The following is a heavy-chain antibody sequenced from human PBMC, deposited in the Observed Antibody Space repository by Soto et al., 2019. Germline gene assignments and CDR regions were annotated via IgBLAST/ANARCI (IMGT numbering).Heavy chain of an antibody. D-gene: IGHD2-2*01. V-gene: IGHV1-69*06. CDR2: IIPIFDTA. Sequence: QVQLVQSGAEVKKPGSSVKVSCKASGGTFSSYAISWVRQAPGQGLEWMGGIIPIFDTAKYAQKFQGRVTITADKSTSPAYMEVSSLRSEDTAVYYCARDPGRSSNRWRVRLVADGDYYRMDVWGQGTTVTVSS. J-gene: IGHJ6*02. CDR3: ARDPGRSSNRWRVRLVADGDYYRMDV. CDR1: GGTFSSYA.